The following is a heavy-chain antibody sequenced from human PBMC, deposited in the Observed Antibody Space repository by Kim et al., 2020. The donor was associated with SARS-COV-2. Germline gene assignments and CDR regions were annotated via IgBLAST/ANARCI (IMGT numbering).Heavy chain of an antibody. CDR3: ARSPRRPTAEYFQH. J-gene: IGHJ1*01. Sequence: SPKFQGRVTITRDTSASTAYMELSSLRSEDTAVYYCARSPRRPTAEYFQHWGQGTLVTVSS. V-gene: IGHV1-3*01.